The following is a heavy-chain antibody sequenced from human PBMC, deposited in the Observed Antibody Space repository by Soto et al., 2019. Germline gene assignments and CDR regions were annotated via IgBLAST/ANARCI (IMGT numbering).Heavy chain of an antibody. CDR2: IYYSGST. Sequence: QLQLQESGPGLVKPSETLSLTCTVSGGSISSSSYYWGWIRQPPGKGLEWIGSIYYSGSTYYNPSLKSRVTISVDTSKNQFSLKLSSVTAADTAVYYCARHLEVGATSFAFDIWGQGTMVTVSS. D-gene: IGHD1-26*01. V-gene: IGHV4-39*01. CDR1: GGSISSSSYY. J-gene: IGHJ3*02. CDR3: ARHLEVGATSFAFDI.